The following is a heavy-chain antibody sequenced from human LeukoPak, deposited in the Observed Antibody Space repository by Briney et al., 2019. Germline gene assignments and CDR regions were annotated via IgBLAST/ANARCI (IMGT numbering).Heavy chain of an antibody. CDR1: GYTFTSYG. CDR3: ATLNYDILTGYITNWFDP. CDR2: ISAYNGNT. V-gene: IGHV1-18*01. Sequence: GASVKVSCKASGYTFTSYGISWVRQAPGQGLECMGWISAYNGNTNYAQKLQGRVTMTTDTSTSTAYMELRSLRSDDTAVYYCATLNYDILTGYITNWFDPWGQGTLVTVSS. D-gene: IGHD3-9*01. J-gene: IGHJ5*02.